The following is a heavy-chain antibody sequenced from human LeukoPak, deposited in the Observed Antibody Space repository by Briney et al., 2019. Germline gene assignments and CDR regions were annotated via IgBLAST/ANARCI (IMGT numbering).Heavy chain of an antibody. J-gene: IGHJ4*02. CDR1: GFTLSSYA. D-gene: IGHD5-12*01. Sequence: GGSLRLSCAASGFTLSSYAMSWVRQAPGKGLEWVSAISGSGGSTYYADSVNGRFTISRDNSKNTLYLQMNSLRAEDTAVYYCAKGAQYAADWLRTDYWGQGTLVTVSS. V-gene: IGHV3-23*01. CDR2: ISGSGGST. CDR3: AKGAQYAADWLRTDY.